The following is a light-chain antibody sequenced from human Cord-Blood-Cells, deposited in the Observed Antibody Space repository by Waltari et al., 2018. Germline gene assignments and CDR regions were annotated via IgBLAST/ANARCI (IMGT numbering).Light chain of an antibody. CDR3: QQRSNWPLT. CDR1: QCVSSY. Sequence: EIVLTQSPATLSLSPGERATLSCRASQCVSSYLTWYQHKPGQAPRLLIYDASNRSTCIPARFSGSGSETDFTLTISSLEPEDFAVYYCQQRSNWPLTFGGGTKVEIK. CDR2: DAS. J-gene: IGKJ4*01. V-gene: IGKV3-11*01.